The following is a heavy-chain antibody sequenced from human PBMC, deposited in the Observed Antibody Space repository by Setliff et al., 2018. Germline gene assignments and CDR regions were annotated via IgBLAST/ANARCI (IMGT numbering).Heavy chain of an antibody. CDR1: GFTFSGYA. J-gene: IGHJ4*02. CDR3: AKVLGGFLDY. D-gene: IGHD3-16*01. V-gene: IGHV3-23*03. Sequence: LRLSCAASGFTFSGYAMSWVRLAPGKGLEWVSIIYSGGTTTYYADSMKGRFTISRDNSKNTLYLQIDSLRADDTAVYYCAKVLGGFLDYWGQGTLVTVSS. CDR2: IYSGGTTT.